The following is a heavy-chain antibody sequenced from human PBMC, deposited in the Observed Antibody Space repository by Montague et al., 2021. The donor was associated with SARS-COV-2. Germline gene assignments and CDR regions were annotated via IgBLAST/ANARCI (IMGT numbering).Heavy chain of an antibody. CDR2: INWNGGDT. CDR1: GFTFSSYA. D-gene: IGHD1-26*01. Sequence: SLRLSCPASGFTFSSYALTWVRQVPGKGLEWVSGINWNGGDTGYADSVKGRFTISRDNAKNSLYLQMNSLRDEDTAFYYCARVKVGATIDYWGQGTLVTVSS. J-gene: IGHJ4*02. V-gene: IGHV3-20*04. CDR3: ARVKVGATIDY.